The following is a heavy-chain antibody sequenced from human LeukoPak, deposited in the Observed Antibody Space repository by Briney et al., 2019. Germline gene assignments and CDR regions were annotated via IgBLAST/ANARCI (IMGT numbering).Heavy chain of an antibody. D-gene: IGHD3-10*01. Sequence: PGGSLRLSCAASGFTFSSYAMHWVRQAPGKGLEWVAVISYDGSNKYYADSVKGRFTISRDNSKNTLYLQMNSLRAEDTAVYYCARDQLWFGELLSYAFDIWGQGTMVTVSS. CDR1: GFTFSSYA. CDR3: ARDQLWFGELLSYAFDI. CDR2: ISYDGSNK. V-gene: IGHV3-30-3*01. J-gene: IGHJ3*02.